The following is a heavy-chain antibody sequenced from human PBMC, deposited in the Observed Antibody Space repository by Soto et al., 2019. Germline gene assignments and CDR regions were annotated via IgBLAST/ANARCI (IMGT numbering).Heavy chain of an antibody. Sequence: QVQLVQSVAEVKKPGSSVKVSCKASGGTFSSYTISWVRQAPGQGLEWMGRIIPILGIANYAQKFQGRVTITADKSTSTAYMELSSLRSEDTAVYYCARLLVLDYYYGMDVWGQGTTVTVSS. J-gene: IGHJ6*02. D-gene: IGHD6-13*01. CDR3: ARLLVLDYYYGMDV. CDR2: IIPILGIA. CDR1: GGTFSSYT. V-gene: IGHV1-69*02.